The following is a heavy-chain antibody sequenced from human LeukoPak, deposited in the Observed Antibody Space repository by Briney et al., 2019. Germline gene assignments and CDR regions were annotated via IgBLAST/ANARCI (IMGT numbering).Heavy chain of an antibody. D-gene: IGHD5-18*01. J-gene: IGHJ4*02. CDR2: IYYSGST. CDR3: ARLRGYSYGQD. CDR1: GGSISSYY. V-gene: IGHV4-59*08. Sequence: SETLSLTCTVSGGSISSYYWSWIRQPPGKGPEWIGYIYYSGSTNYNPSLKSRVTISVDTSKNQFSLKLSSVTAADTAVYYCARLRGYSYGQDWGQGTLVTVSS.